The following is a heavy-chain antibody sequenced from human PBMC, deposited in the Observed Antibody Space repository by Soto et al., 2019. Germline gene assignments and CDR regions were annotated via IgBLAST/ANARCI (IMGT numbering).Heavy chain of an antibody. J-gene: IGHJ4*02. CDR2: ISHDGSNT. CDR1: GFTFSAYG. V-gene: IGHV3-30*18. Sequence: GGSLRLSCAASGFTFSAYGIHWVRQAPGKGLEWVAVISHDGSNTNYADSVKGRFTFSRDNSKDTVYLQMNTLRAEDTAIYYCAKVSSSWYAGFFDLWGQGTLVTVSS. CDR3: AKVSSSWYAGFFDL. D-gene: IGHD6-13*01.